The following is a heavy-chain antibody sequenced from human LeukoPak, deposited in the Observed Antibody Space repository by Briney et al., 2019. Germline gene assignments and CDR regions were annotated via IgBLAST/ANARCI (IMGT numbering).Heavy chain of an antibody. Sequence: SETLSLTCIVSGGSISNSSYYWGWSRQPPGKGLEWIGSIYYSGSAYYNPSLKSRVTISVDTSKNQFSLKRTSVTAADTAVYYCARHWVVTPNYWGQGTLVTVSS. CDR3: ARHWVVTPNY. J-gene: IGHJ4*02. V-gene: IGHV4-39*01. CDR1: GGSISNSSYY. D-gene: IGHD4-23*01. CDR2: IYYSGSA.